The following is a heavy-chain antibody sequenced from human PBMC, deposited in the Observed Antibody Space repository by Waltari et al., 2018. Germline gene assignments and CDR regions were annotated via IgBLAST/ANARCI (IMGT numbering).Heavy chain of an antibody. V-gene: IGHV1-69*11. CDR3: ARGDATPPYYYFHS. CDR2: IIPILGAT. Sequence: QVHLAQSGAEVRKPGTSVKVSCKASGDTFSLYAMAWVRQAPGQGLEWMGGIIPILGATNYAQKFQGRVTITADESTSTAYMDLSSLRSEDTALYFCARGDATPPYYYFHSWGQGTLVTVSS. J-gene: IGHJ4*02. CDR1: GDTFSLYA. D-gene: IGHD2-15*01.